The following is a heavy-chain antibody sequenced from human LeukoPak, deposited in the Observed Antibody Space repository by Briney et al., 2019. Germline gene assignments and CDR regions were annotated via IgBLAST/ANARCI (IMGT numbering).Heavy chain of an antibody. D-gene: IGHD1-7*01. J-gene: IGHJ5*02. CDR1: GFTFSSYA. CDR2: IKSDGTST. V-gene: IGHV3-74*03. CDR3: ERGTNYGSDP. Sequence: PGGSLRLSCAASGFTFSSYAMSWVRQAPGKGLVWVSYIKSDGTSTKYADSVKGRFTISRDNAKNTLYLQMNSLRAEDTTVYYCERGTNYGSDPWGQGTLVTVSA.